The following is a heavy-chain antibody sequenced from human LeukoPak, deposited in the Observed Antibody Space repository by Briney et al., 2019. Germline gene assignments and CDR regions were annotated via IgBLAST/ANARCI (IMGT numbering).Heavy chain of an antibody. J-gene: IGHJ4*02. CDR2: IIPIFGTA. V-gene: IGHV1-69*01. D-gene: IGHD3-22*01. CDR1: GGTFSGYA. CDR3: AMYYYDSSGYLE. Sequence: SVKVSGKASGGTFSGYAISWVRQAPGQGLEWMGGIIPIFGTANYAQKFQGRVTITADESTSTAYMELSSLRSEDTAVYYCAMYYYDSSGYLEWGQGTLVTVFS.